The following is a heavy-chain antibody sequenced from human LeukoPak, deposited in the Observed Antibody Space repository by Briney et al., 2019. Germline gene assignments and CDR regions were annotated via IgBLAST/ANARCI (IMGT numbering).Heavy chain of an antibody. Sequence: GGSLRLSCAASGFTLSEYSLNWVRQAPGKGLEWISYIDIIITTIYYADSVKGRFTVSRDNAKNSLFLQMNSLRAEDTAVYYCAKDHPTGDFDWLWYPYLDYWGQGTLVTVSS. J-gene: IGHJ4*02. CDR3: AKDHPTGDFDWLWYPYLDY. CDR1: GFTLSEYS. V-gene: IGHV3-48*01. D-gene: IGHD3-9*01. CDR2: IDIIITTI.